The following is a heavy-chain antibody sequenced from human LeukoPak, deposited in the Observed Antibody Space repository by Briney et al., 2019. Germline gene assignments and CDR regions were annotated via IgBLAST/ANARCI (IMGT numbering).Heavy chain of an antibody. CDR2: ISSSGSTI. CDR3: ARDYWGFGDYHYMDV. Sequence: GGSLRLSCAASGFTFSSYEMNWVRQAPGKGLEWVSYISSSGSTIYDADSVKGRFTISRDNAKNSLYLQMNGLRVEDTALYYCARDYWGFGDYHYMDVWGKGTTVTVSS. D-gene: IGHD3-16*01. CDR1: GFTFSSYE. J-gene: IGHJ6*03. V-gene: IGHV3-48*03.